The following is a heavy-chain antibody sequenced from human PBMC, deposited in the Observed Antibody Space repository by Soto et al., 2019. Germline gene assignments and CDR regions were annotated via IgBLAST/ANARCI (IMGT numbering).Heavy chain of an antibody. CDR1: GFTFSSYS. V-gene: IGHV3-48*01. J-gene: IGHJ4*02. D-gene: IGHD2-2*01. CDR2: ISSSSSTI. CDR3: ARAGREYQLLYYIDY. Sequence: GGSLRLSCAASGFTFSSYSMNWVRQAPGKGLEWVSYISSSSSTIYYADSVKGRFTISRDNAKNSLYLQMNSLRAEDTAVYYCARAGREYQLLYYIDYWGQGTLVTVSS.